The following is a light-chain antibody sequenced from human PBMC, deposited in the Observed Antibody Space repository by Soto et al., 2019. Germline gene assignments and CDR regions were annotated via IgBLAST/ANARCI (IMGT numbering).Light chain of an antibody. Sequence: DFVMTQTPLSSPVTLGQPASISCRSSQSLVHSGGNTYLSWLHQRPGQPPRLLIYMISNRFSGVPDRFSGSGAGTDFTLKISRVEAEDVGGYYCMQATQPYTFGQGTKLEIK. CDR2: MIS. V-gene: IGKV2-24*01. J-gene: IGKJ2*01. CDR3: MQATQPYT. CDR1: QSLVHSGGNTY.